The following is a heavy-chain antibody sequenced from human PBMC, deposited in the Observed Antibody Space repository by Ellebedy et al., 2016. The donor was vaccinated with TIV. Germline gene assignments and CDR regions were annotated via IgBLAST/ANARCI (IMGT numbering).Heavy chain of an antibody. CDR2: IRSHSYGGTT. D-gene: IGHD3-9*01. CDR3: TRLRYFDWSAAGC. V-gene: IGHV3-49*03. J-gene: IGHJ4*02. CDR1: GFTFGDSA. Sequence: GESLKISCTGSGFTFGDSAMSWFRQAPGKGLEWVGFIRSHSYGGTTEYAASVKGRFTVSRDDSKSIAYLHMNSLKTEDTAVYYCTRLRYFDWSAAGCWGQGTLVTVSS.